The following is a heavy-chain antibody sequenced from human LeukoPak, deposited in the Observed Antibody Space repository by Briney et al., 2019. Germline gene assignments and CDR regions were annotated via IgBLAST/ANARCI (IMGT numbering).Heavy chain of an antibody. V-gene: IGHV3-74*01. J-gene: IGHJ4*02. CDR1: GFTFSSYW. CDR3: ARDNSSYDYVWGSYTPARTPGGLDY. Sequence: TGGSLRLSCAASGFTFSSYWTHWVRQAPGKGLVWVSRINSDGSSTSYADSVKGRFTISRDNAKNTLYLQMNSLRAEDTAVYYCARDNSSYDYVWGSYTPARTPGGLDYWGQGTLVTVSS. CDR2: INSDGSST. D-gene: IGHD3-16*01.